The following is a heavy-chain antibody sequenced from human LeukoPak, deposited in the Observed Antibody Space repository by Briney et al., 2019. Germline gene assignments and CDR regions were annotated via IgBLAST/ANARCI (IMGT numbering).Heavy chain of an antibody. CDR2: IKQDGNEK. V-gene: IGHV3-7*03. Sequence: GGSLRLSCVASGFTFSDYWMTWARQAPGTGREWVANIKQDGNEKYYVDSVKGRFTISRDNAKNSLHLQMDNLRAEDTAVYYCARPKNRENYWRAFDIWGQGTMVTVSS. CDR1: GFTFSDYW. D-gene: IGHD1-7*01. CDR3: ARPKNRENYWRAFDI. J-gene: IGHJ3*02.